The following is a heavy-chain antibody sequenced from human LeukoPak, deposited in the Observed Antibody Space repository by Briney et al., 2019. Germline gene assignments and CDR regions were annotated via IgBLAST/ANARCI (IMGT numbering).Heavy chain of an antibody. J-gene: IGHJ6*03. Sequence: PSETLSLTRAVSGYSISSGYYWGWIRQPPGKGLEWIGSIYHSGSTYYNPSLKSRVTISVDTSKNQFSLKLSSVTAADTAVYYCATRSSLGYYYYYMDVWGKGITVTVSS. D-gene: IGHD3-10*01. CDR3: ATRSSLGYYYYYMDV. CDR2: IYHSGST. V-gene: IGHV4-38-2*01. CDR1: GYSISSGYY.